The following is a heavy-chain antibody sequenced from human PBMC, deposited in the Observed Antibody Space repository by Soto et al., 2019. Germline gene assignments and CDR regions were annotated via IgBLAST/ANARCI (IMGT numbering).Heavy chain of an antibody. Sequence: GGSLRLSCAASGFTFSSYWMHWVRQAPGKGLVWVSRINSDGSSTSYADSVKGRFTISRDNAKNTLYLQMNSLRAEDTAEYYCARDRIHVILVVLTDHPSAFDLWGPGPRVTVSS. CDR3: ARDRIHVILVVLTDHPSAFDL. CDR1: GFTFSSYW. D-gene: IGHD3-22*01. V-gene: IGHV3-74*01. J-gene: IGHJ4*02. CDR2: INSDGSST.